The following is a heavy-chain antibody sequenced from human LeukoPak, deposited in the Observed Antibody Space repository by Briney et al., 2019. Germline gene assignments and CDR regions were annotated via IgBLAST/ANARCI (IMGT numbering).Heavy chain of an antibody. CDR1: GYTFTSYN. J-gene: IGHJ6*03. CDR2: INPSGGST. V-gene: IGHV1-46*01. Sequence: GASVKVSCKASGYTFTSYNMHWVRQAPGQGLEWMGIINPSGGSTSYAQKFHGRVTMTRDMSTSTVYMELSSLRSEDTAVYYCARDMAYYDTSGYYLEPLYYYYYYMDVWGKGTTVTVSS. D-gene: IGHD3-22*01. CDR3: ARDMAYYDTSGYYLEPLYYYYYYMDV.